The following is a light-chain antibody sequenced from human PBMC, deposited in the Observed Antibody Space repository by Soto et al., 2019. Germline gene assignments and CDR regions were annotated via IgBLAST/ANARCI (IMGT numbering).Light chain of an antibody. J-gene: IGLJ2*01. CDR1: SSDVGGHDY. V-gene: IGLV2-14*01. Sequence: QSALTQPASVSGSPGQSITISCTGTSSDVGGHDYVSWYQQHPGKVPKLMIYGVTDRPSGVSNRFSGSKSGNTASLTISGLQAEDEADYYCSSYTSTGAYVVFGGGTKVTVL. CDR2: GVT. CDR3: SSYTSTGAYVV.